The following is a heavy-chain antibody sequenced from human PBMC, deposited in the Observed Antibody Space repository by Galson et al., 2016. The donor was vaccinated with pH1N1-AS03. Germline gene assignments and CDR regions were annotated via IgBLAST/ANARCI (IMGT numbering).Heavy chain of an antibody. CDR2: IYYSGST. J-gene: IGHJ4*02. D-gene: IGHD2-8*02. CDR1: GGSLKNKY. CDR3: ARQGCTGSSCYSYFDS. Sequence: SETLSLTCSVSGGSLKNKYWSRIRQTPEKGLEWIGQIYYSGSTKFNPSLQSRVTISVDMSKKQFSLRLRSVTAADTAVYFCARQGCTGSSCYSYFDSWGQGTQVIVSS. V-gene: IGHV4-59*08.